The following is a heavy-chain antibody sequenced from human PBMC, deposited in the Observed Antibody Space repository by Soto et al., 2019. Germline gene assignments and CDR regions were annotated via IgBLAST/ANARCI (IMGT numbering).Heavy chain of an antibody. J-gene: IGHJ4*02. CDR2: ISPMFGAA. CDR1: GGTFNSYA. Sequence: QVQLVQSGAEMKKPGSSVKVSCQSSGGTFNSYAMNWVRQAPGQGPEWMGDISPMFGAANYAPKFQGRVTIPADESTGTSYMQLSRFTSEDTARYLCARDVQVHTPAFVYWGQGTLVTVSS. D-gene: IGHD2-15*01. CDR3: ARDVQVHTPAFVY. V-gene: IGHV1-69*19.